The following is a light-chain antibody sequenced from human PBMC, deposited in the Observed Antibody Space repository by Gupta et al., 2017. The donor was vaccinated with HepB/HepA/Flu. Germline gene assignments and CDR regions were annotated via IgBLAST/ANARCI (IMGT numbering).Light chain of an antibody. CDR3: AAWDDSLNGPV. Sequence: QSVLTQPPLASGTPGQRATIACSGSSSNIGSNTVNWYQQLPGTAPKLLIYSNNQRPSGFPDRFSGSKSGTSASLAICGLQSEDEADYYCAAWDDSLNGPVFGGGTKLTVL. CDR1: SSNIGSNT. V-gene: IGLV1-44*01. CDR2: SNN. J-gene: IGLJ3*02.